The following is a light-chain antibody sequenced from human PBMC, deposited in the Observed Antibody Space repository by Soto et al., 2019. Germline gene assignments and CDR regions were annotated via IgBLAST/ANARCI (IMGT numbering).Light chain of an antibody. CDR1: QSIARK. V-gene: IGKV3-15*01. CDR3: QQYNKWSAIS. Sequence: EIVLTQSPASLSVSPGERVTLSCRASQSIARKLAWYQQKPGQAPRLLIYDTSTRATRLPARFSGSGSGTEFTLTIGSLQSEDSAVYYCQQYNKWSAISFGQGTRLEIK. CDR2: DTS. J-gene: IGKJ5*01.